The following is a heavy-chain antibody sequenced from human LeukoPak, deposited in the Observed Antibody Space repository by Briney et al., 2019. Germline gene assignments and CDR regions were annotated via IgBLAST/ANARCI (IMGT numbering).Heavy chain of an antibody. V-gene: IGHV4-59*01. CDR2: IYYSGST. CDR1: GGSISSYY. CDR3: ARYQPSYCSSTSCYGLGYWYFDL. J-gene: IGHJ2*01. Sequence: SETLSLTCTVSGGSISSYYWSWIRQPPGKGLEWIGYIYYSGSTNYNPSLKSRVTISVDTSKNQFSLKLSSVTAADTAVYYCARYQPSYCSSTSCYGLGYWYFDLWGRGTLVTVSS. D-gene: IGHD2-2*01.